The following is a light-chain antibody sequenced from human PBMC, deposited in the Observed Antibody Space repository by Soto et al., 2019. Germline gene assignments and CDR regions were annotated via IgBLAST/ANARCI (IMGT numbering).Light chain of an antibody. J-gene: IGKJ4*01. V-gene: IGKV1-27*01. CDR3: QKYNSAPLT. CDR1: QSISSW. Sequence: DIQITQSPATLSSSVFDIVTMTCRASQSISSWLAWYQQKPGKVPKLLIYAASTLQSGVPSRFSGSGSGTDFTLTISSLQPEDVAAYYCQKYNSAPLTFGGGTKVDIK. CDR2: AAS.